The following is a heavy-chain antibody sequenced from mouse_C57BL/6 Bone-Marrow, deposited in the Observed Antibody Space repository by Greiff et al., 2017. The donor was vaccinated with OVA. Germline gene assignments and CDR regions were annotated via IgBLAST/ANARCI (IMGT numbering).Heavy chain of an antibody. Sequence: QVQLQQSGAEVVRPGASVKLSCKASGYTFTDHYINCVKQRPGQGLEWIARIYPGSGNTYYNEKFKGKATLTAEKSSNTAYMQLSSLTSEDAAVDFCARDDGYFFEYWGQGTTLTVSS. CDR2: IYPGSGNT. CDR3: ARDDGYFFEY. D-gene: IGHD2-3*01. J-gene: IGHJ2*01. V-gene: IGHV1-76*01. CDR1: GYTFTDHY.